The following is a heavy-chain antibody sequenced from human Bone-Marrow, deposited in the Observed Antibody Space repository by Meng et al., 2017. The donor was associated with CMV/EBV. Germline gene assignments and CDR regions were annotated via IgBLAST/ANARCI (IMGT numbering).Heavy chain of an antibody. Sequence: GESLKISCAACGFSFSGSAMHWVRQASGKGLGWVGRIRSKANSYATASAASVKGRFTIYRDDSKNTAYLQMNSLKTEDTDLYYCTREIGYQLDYWGQGTLVTVSS. V-gene: IGHV3-73*01. CDR3: TREIGYQLDY. CDR2: IRSKANSYAT. D-gene: IGHD2-2*01. J-gene: IGHJ4*02. CDR1: GFSFSGSA.